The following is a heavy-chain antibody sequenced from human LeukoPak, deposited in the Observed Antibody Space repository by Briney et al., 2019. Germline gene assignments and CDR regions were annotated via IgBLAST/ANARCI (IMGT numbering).Heavy chain of an antibody. CDR2: IKSKTDGGTT. J-gene: IGHJ5*02. V-gene: IGHV3-15*01. CDR1: GFTFSNAW. CDR3: AKEIAARPPNWFDP. Sequence: PGGSLRLSCAASGFTFSNAWMSWVRQAPGKGLEWVGRIKSKTDGGTTDYAAPVKGRFTISRDNSKNTLYLQMNSLRAEDTAVYYCAKEIAARPPNWFDPWGQGTLVTVSS. D-gene: IGHD6-6*01.